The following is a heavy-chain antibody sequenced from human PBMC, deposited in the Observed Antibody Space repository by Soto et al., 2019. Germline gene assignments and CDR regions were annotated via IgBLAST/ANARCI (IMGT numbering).Heavy chain of an antibody. J-gene: IGHJ4*02. CDR2: TYYRSRWYN. CDR1: GDSVSSNSAA. D-gene: IGHD2-8*02. CDR3: ATDVLGSLINYFDC. V-gene: IGHV6-1*01. Sequence: SQTLSLTCAISGDSVSSNSAAWNWIRQSPSRGLEWLGRTYYRSRWYNDYAESVKSRITINSDTSKNLFSLQLNSVTPEDTAVYCCATDVLGSLINYFDCWGQGTLVTVSS.